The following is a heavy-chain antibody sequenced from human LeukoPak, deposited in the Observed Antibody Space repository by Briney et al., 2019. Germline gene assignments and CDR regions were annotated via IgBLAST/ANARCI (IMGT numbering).Heavy chain of an antibody. CDR3: ARGNYYDSSGRLGGFDY. J-gene: IGHJ4*02. D-gene: IGHD3-22*01. Sequence: SETLSLTCTVSGGSISSGSYYWSWIRQPAGKGLEWIGRIYTSGSTNYNPSLKSRVTISVDTSKNQFSLKLSSVTAADTAVYYCARGNYYDSSGRLGGFDYWGQGTLVTVSS. CDR1: GGSISSGSYY. CDR2: IYTSGST. V-gene: IGHV4-61*02.